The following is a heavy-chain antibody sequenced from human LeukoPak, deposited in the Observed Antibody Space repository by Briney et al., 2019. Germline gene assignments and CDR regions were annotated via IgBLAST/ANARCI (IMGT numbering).Heavy chain of an antibody. CDR1: GGSISSSSYY. CDR2: IYYSGST. J-gene: IGHJ4*02. CDR3: AREVTFGSGSAELFDY. V-gene: IGHV4-61*01. Sequence: SETLSLTCTVSGGSISSSSYYWGWIRQPPGKGLEWIGYIYYSGSTNYNPSLKSRVTISVDTSKNQFSLKLSSVTAADTAVYYCAREVTFGSGSAELFDYWGQGTLVTVSS. D-gene: IGHD3-10*01.